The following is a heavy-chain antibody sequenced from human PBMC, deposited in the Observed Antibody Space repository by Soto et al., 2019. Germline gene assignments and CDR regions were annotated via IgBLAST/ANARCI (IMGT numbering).Heavy chain of an antibody. J-gene: IGHJ4*02. CDR1: GDSIRSYY. CDR2: VFHTGNT. D-gene: IGHD3-9*01. Sequence: PSETLSLTCSVSGDSIRSYYWTWIRQPPGKGLQWIGYVFHTGNTNHNPSLKSRVTISEDASKNQVSLRLTSVTAADTAVYYCARGVGSSPPRYWGRGTLVTVSS. V-gene: IGHV4-59*01. CDR3: ARGVGSSPPRY.